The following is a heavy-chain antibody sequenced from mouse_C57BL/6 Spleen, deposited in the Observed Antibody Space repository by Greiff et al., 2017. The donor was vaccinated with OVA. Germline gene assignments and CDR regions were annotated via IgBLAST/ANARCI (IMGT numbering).Heavy chain of an antibody. V-gene: IGHV1-82*01. CDR1: GYAFSSSW. J-gene: IGHJ3*01. CDR2: IYPGDGDT. CDR3: ARSYEGWCAY. D-gene: IGHD1-1*01. Sequence: QVQLQQSGPELVKPGASVKISCKASGYAFSSSWMNWVKQRPGKGLEWIGRIYPGDGDTNYNGKFKGKATLTADKSSSTAYMQLSSLTSEDSAVYFCARSYEGWCAYWGQGTLVTVSA.